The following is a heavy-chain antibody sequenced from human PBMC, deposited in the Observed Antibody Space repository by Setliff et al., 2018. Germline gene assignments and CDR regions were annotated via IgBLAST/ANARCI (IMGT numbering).Heavy chain of an antibody. D-gene: IGHD3-3*01. J-gene: IGHJ5*02. V-gene: IGHV7-4-1*02. CDR2: INTNTGNP. CDR1: GYTFTSYA. Sequence: ASVKVSCKASGYTFTSYAMNWVRQAPGQGLEWMGWINTNTGNPTYARGFTGRFVFSLDTSVSTAYLQISSLKAEDTAVYYCARGPLHYDFWSGYYTVSWFDPWGQGTLGTAS. CDR3: ARGPLHYDFWSGYYTVSWFDP.